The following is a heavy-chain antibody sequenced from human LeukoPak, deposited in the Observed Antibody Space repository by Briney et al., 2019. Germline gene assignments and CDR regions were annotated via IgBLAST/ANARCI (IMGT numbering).Heavy chain of an antibody. CDR1: GFTFSSLA. CDR2: IYYSGST. V-gene: IGHV4-59*08. Sequence: GSLRLSCAASGFTFSSLAMSWIRQPPGKGLEWIGYIYYSGSTNYNPSLKSRVTISVDTSKNQFSLKLSSVTAADTAVYYCARQFALTRYYYDSSGYFDYWGQGTLVTVSS. CDR3: ARQFALTRYYYDSSGYFDY. J-gene: IGHJ4*02. D-gene: IGHD3-22*01.